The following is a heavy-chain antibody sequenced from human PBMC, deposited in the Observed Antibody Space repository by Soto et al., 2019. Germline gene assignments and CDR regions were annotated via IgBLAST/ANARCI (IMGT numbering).Heavy chain of an antibody. Sequence: GGSLRLSCVASGFAFSTHAMSWVRQAPGKGLEWVSTFSGSGGNIYYAESVKGRLTISRDDSKNTLYLQMDSLRVEDTAVYYCAKDPPWTVGPLAMDVWGQGTTVTVSS. D-gene: IGHD1-26*01. CDR2: FSGSGGNI. CDR1: GFAFSTHA. CDR3: AKDPPWTVGPLAMDV. V-gene: IGHV3-23*01. J-gene: IGHJ6*02.